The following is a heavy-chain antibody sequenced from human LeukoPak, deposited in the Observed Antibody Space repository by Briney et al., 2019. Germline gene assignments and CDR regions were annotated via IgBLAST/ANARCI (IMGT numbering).Heavy chain of an antibody. CDR1: GYTFTDYY. V-gene: IGHV1-18*04. CDR3: ARGVVKRGNWFDP. Sequence: ASVKVSCKASGYTFTDYYMHWVRQAPGQGLEWMGWISAYNGDIYYAQNVQGRLTMTTDTSTSTAYMELRSLSSDDTAVYYCARGVVKRGNWFDPWGQGTLVTVSS. J-gene: IGHJ5*02. CDR2: ISAYNGDI. D-gene: IGHD4-23*01.